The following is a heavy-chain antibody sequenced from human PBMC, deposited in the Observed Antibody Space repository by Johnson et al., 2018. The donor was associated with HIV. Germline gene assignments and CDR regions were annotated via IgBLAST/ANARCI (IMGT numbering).Heavy chain of an antibody. CDR3: ARPNRPQYRSTFDI. D-gene: IGHD6-13*01. CDR1: GFTFSDYY. CDR2: ISSSGSTI. V-gene: IGHV3-11*01. Sequence: QVQLVESGGGLVKPGGSLRLSCAASGFTFSDYYMSWIRQAPGKGLEWVSYISSSGSTIYYADSVKGRFTISRDNAKNSLYLQMSSLRAEDTAIYYCARPNRPQYRSTFDIWGQGTMVTVSS. J-gene: IGHJ3*02.